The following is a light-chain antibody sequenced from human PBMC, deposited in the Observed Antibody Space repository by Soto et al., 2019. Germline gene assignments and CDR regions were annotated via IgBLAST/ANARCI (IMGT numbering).Light chain of an antibody. CDR3: QQYDSLPYT. V-gene: IGKV1-33*01. Sequence: DIRMTQSPSSLSASLGDRITITCQASQVITPSLSWFQQRPGKAPRLLIFDASYLEAGVPSRFSGSGSGTDFSFTISSLQPEDIATYYCQQYDSLPYTFGQGTKLEIK. CDR1: QVITPS. J-gene: IGKJ2*01. CDR2: DAS.